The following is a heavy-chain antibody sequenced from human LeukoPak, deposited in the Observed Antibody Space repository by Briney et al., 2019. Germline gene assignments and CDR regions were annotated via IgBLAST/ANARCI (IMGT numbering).Heavy chain of an antibody. CDR1: GFTFTNAW. CDR2: IKSKEDGGTT. CDR3: TAASEVLLWFGDLNCDY. J-gene: IGHJ4*02. Sequence: PGGSLRLSCTASGFTFTNAWMTWVRQTAGKGLEWVGRIKSKEDGGTTDFAAPVKGRFTISRDDSKSTLYLQMNSLKTEDTAVYYCTAASEVLLWFGDLNCDYGGQGTLVTVSS. D-gene: IGHD3-10*01. V-gene: IGHV3-15*01.